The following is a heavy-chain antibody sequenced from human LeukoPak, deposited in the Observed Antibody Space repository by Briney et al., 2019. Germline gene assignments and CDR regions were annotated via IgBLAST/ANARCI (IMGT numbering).Heavy chain of an antibody. D-gene: IGHD6-13*01. CDR1: GFTFSSYA. J-gene: IGHJ6*03. V-gene: IGHV3-48*01. CDR3: ARVVWAAAGTGTYYYYMDV. Sequence: GGSLRLSCAASGFTFSSYAMHWARQAPGKGLEWVSYISSSSSTIYYADSVKGRFTISRDNAKNSLYLQMNSLRAEDTAVYYCARVVWAAAGTGTYYYYMDVWGKGTTVTVSS. CDR2: ISSSSSTI.